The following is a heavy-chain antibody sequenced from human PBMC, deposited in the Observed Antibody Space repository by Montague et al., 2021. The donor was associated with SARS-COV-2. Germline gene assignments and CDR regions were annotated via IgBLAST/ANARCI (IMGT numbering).Heavy chain of an antibody. V-gene: IGHV3-21*01. CDR2: ISSSSSYI. CDR1: GFTFSSYS. J-gene: IGHJ6*02. Sequence: LSLSLSASGFTFSSYSMNWVRQAPGKGLEWVSSISSSSSYIYYADSVKGRFTISRDNAKNSLYLQMNSLRAEDTAVYYCARDFNYYYYYGMDVWGQGTTVTVSS. CDR3: ARDFNYYYYYGMDV.